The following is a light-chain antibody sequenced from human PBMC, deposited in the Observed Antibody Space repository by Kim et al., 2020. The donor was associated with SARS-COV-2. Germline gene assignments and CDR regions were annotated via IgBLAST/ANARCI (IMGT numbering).Light chain of an antibody. CDR2: AAS. CDR1: QSITRY. Sequence: ASVGDRVTITCRASQSITRYLVWHQQKPGKAPKLLIYAASTLQSGVPSRFSGSGSGTDFTLTISSLQPEDFAIYYCQQTYIIPLTFGGGTKVDIK. CDR3: QQTYIIPLT. V-gene: IGKV1-39*01. J-gene: IGKJ4*01.